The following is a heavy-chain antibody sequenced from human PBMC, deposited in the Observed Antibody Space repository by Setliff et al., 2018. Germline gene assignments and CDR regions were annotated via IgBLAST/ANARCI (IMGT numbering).Heavy chain of an antibody. CDR2: IYHSGST. D-gene: IGHD3-10*01. CDR3: ARDRDSASDY. Sequence: PSETLSLTCSVSDVSISDTTYYWAWVRQPPGKGLEWIGSIYHSGSTYYNPSLKSRVTISVDTSKNQFSLKLSSVTAADTAVYYCARDRDSASDYWGQGTLVTVSS. CDR1: DVSISDTTYY. J-gene: IGHJ4*02. V-gene: IGHV4-39*07.